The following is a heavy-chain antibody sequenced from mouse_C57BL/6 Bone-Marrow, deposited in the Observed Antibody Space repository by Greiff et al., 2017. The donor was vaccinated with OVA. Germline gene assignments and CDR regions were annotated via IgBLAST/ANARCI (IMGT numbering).Heavy chain of an antibody. J-gene: IGHJ2*01. V-gene: IGHV1-50*01. CDR1: GYTFTSYW. CDR3: ARSAFYDYDWYFDY. D-gene: IGHD2-4*01. Sequence: QVQLQQSGAELVKPGASVKLSCKASGYTFTSYWMQWVKQRPGQGLEWIGEIDPSDSYTNYNQKFKGKATLPVDKSSSTAYMQVISLTSEDPSVYYGARSAFYDYDWYFDYWGQGTTLTVSS. CDR2: IDPSDSYT.